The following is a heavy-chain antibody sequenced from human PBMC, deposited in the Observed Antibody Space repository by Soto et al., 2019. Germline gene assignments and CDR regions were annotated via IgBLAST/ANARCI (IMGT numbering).Heavy chain of an antibody. D-gene: IGHD1-7*01. V-gene: IGHV1-69*01. CDR2: IIPIFGTA. J-gene: IGHJ6*02. CDR1: GGTFSSYA. Sequence: QVQLVQSGAEVKKPGSSVKVSCKASGGTFSSYAISWVRQAPGQGLEWMGGIIPIFGTANYAQKFQGRVTITADEFTSTAYMELSSLRSEDAAVYYCATITGTTIDYYYGMDVWGQGTTVTVSS. CDR3: ATITGTTIDYYYGMDV.